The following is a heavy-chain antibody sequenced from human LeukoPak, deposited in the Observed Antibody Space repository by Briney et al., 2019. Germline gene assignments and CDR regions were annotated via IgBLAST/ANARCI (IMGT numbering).Heavy chain of an antibody. J-gene: IGHJ4*02. V-gene: IGHV5-51*01. CDR1: GYRFTGYW. D-gene: IGHD3-10*01. Sequence: GEPLKISCQGSGYRFTGYWIAGARQLPGKGPEWMGIIYPGDSDTRYSPSFQGQVTISADKSINTAYLQWSSLKASDTVIYYCARRGVTAGFDYWGQGTLVTVSS. CDR2: IYPGDSDT. CDR3: ARRGVTAGFDY.